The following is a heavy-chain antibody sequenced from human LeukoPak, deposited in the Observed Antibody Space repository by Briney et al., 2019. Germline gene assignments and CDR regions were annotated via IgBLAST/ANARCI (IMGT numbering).Heavy chain of an antibody. CDR2: IYYSGST. J-gene: IGHJ6*03. CDR1: GGSISSSSYY. D-gene: IGHD6-13*01. CDR3: ASMAAGGNYYYYYMDV. Sequence: SETLSLTCTVPGGSISSSSYYWGWLRQPPGKGLEWIGSIYYSGSTYYNPSLKSRVTISVDTSKNQFSLKLSSVTAADTAVYYCASMAAGGNYYYYYMDVWGKGTTVTVSS. V-gene: IGHV4-39*07.